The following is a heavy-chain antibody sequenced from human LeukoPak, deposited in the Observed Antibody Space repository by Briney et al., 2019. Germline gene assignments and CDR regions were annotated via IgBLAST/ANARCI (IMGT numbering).Heavy chain of an antibody. CDR2: ISWNSGSI. CDR1: GFTFDDYA. J-gene: IGHJ3*02. CDR3: AKDIAARSSIFSFDI. V-gene: IGHV3-9*03. Sequence: GGSLRLPCAASGFTFDDYAMHWVRQAPGKGLEWVSGISWNSGSIGYADSVKGRFTISRDNAKNSLYLQMNSLRAEDMALYYCAKDIAARSSIFSFDIWGQGTMVTVSS. D-gene: IGHD6-6*01.